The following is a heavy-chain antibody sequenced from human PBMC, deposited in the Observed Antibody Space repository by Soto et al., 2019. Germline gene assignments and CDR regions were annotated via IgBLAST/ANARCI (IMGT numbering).Heavy chain of an antibody. CDR1: GGSLSSGSYY. Sequence: QVQLQESGPGLVKPSETLSLTCSASGGSLSSGSYYWSWIRQPPGKGLEWIGYFYYSGSTKYNPCLKSRAAVSVDTSRNQFSLKFTSVTAADTAVYYCARGGGYYDGFDIWGQGTMVTVSS. J-gene: IGHJ3*02. D-gene: IGHD3-16*01. CDR3: ARGGGYYDGFDI. CDR2: FYYSGST. V-gene: IGHV4-61*01.